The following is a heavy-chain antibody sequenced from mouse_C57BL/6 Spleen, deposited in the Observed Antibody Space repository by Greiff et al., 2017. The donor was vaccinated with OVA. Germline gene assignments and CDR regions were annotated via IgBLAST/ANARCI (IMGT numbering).Heavy chain of an antibody. CDR1: GYTFTSYW. CDR3: ARSEVTAWFAY. J-gene: IGHJ3*01. Sequence: VQLQQSGAELVKPGASVKLSCKASGYTFTSYWMHWVKQRPGQGLEWIGMIHPNSGSTNYNEKFKSKATLTVDKSSSTAYMQLSRLTSEDSAVYYCARSEVTAWFAYWGQGTLVTVSA. V-gene: IGHV1-64*01. CDR2: IHPNSGST. D-gene: IGHD2-2*01.